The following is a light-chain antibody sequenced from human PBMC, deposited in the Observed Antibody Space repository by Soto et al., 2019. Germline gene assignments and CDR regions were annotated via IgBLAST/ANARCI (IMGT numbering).Light chain of an antibody. CDR1: QSVSSSY. CDR3: RQHDT. CDR2: GAS. J-gene: IGKJ4*01. Sequence: IVLTQSPGTLSLSPGERATLSCRASQSVSSSYLAWYQQKPGQAPRLLIYGASSRATGIPDRFSGSGSGTDFTLTIRRLEPEDVAVYYCRQHDTFGGGTKVEIK. V-gene: IGKV3-20*01.